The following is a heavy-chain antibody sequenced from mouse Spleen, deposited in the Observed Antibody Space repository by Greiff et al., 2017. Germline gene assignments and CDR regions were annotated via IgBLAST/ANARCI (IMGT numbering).Heavy chain of an antibody. V-gene: IGHV14-2*01. Sequence: VQLKQSGAELVKPGASVKLSCPASGFNIKDYYMHWSRQGTDQGLEWIGRIDPEEDETKYAPKFQGKATVTADTSSNTAYLHLNSLTSEDTAVYYCAKGFDYWGQGTTLTVSS. CDR1: GFNIKDYY. CDR3: AKGFDY. CDR2: IDPEEDET. J-gene: IGHJ2*01.